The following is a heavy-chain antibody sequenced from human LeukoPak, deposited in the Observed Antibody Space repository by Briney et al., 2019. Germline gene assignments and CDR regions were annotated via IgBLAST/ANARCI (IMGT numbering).Heavy chain of an antibody. Sequence: SETLSLTCTVSGDSISSYHWSWIRQPPGKGLEWIGFIYSSGSTNYNPSLKSRVTISVDTSKNQFSLKLKFVTAADTAVYYCARDLGYCSNTSCLSYGMDVWGQGTTVTVSS. J-gene: IGHJ6*02. V-gene: IGHV4-59*01. CDR3: ARDLGYCSNTSCLSYGMDV. D-gene: IGHD2-2*01. CDR1: GDSISSYH. CDR2: IYSSGST.